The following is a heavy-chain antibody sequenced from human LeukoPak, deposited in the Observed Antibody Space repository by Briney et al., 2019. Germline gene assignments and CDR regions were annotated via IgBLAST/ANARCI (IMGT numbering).Heavy chain of an antibody. J-gene: IGHJ4*02. Sequence: GGSLRLSCAASGFTFSSYGMHWVRQAPGKGLEWVAVIWYDGSNKYYADSVKGRFTISRDNSKNTLYLQMNSLRAEDTAVYYCARDKANYYDSSGYYYPYYFDYWGQGTLVTVSS. D-gene: IGHD3-22*01. CDR2: IWYDGSNK. V-gene: IGHV3-33*01. CDR1: GFTFSSYG. CDR3: ARDKANYYDSSGYYYPYYFDY.